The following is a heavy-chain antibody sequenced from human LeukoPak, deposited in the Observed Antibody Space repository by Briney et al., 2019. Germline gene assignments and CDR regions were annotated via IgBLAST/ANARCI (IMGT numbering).Heavy chain of an antibody. CDR3: VRGLHDYGDYGDY. V-gene: IGHV3-30-3*01. CDR2: LSEDGIKT. D-gene: IGHD4-17*01. Sequence: GRSLRLSCAASGFAFSSYAMHWVRQTPGKGLEWVAVLSEDGIKTFYAHSVKGRFTISRDNSENTMDLQMNSLRPDDTAVYYCVRGLHDYGDYGDYWGQGTLVTVSS. CDR1: GFAFSSYA. J-gene: IGHJ4*02.